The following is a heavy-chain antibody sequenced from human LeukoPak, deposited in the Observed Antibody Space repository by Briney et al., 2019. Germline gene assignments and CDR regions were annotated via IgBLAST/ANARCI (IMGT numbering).Heavy chain of an antibody. CDR1: EFSFSNFA. J-gene: IGHJ3*02. Sequence: GGSLRLSCAASEFSFSNFAMYWVRQAPGKGLEWVSSISGSGGSTQYAASVQGRFTISRDNSKNTLYLQMNSLRAEDTAVYYCAKDPNGDYIGTFDIWGQGTMVTVSS. D-gene: IGHD4-17*01. CDR3: AKDPNGDYIGTFDI. CDR2: ISGSGGST. V-gene: IGHV3-23*01.